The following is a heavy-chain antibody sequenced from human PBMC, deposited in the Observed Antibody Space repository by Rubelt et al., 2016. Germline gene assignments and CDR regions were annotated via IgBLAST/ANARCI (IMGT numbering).Heavy chain of an antibody. CDR2: LNWDGSST. J-gene: IGHJ6*02. D-gene: IGHD1-26*01. CDR1: GFTFRSCA. CDR3: ARHGAYYYFGMDV. V-gene: IGHV3-20*04. Sequence: ECGGGLVQPGGSLRLSCSASGFTFRSCAMHWVRQAPGKGLEWVAGLNWDGSSTTYAESVKGRFTVSRDNAKNSLFLQMNSLRSEDTALYYCARHGAYYYFGMDVWGQGTTVTVS.